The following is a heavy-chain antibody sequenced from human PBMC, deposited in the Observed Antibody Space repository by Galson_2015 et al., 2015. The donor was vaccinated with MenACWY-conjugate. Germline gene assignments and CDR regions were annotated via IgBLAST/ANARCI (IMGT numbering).Heavy chain of an antibody. J-gene: IGHJ4*02. CDR1: GFTFSSHA. Sequence: SLRLSCAASGFTFSSHAMRWVRQAPGKGLEWVAVISHDGTNKWYADSVKGRFTISRDNSKNTLDLQMNSLRAEDTAVYYCARDGSGWYAVDYCGQGTLVTVSS. D-gene: IGHD6-19*01. CDR3: ARDGSGWYAVDY. CDR2: ISHDGTNK. V-gene: IGHV3-30*01.